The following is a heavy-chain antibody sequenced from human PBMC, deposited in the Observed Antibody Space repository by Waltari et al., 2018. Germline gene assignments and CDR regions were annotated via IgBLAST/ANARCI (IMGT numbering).Heavy chain of an antibody. D-gene: IGHD3-10*01. CDR3: ARGGTMVRGVNTLLYY. J-gene: IGHJ4*02. CDR1: GYTFTSYA. CDR2: INAGNGNT. Sequence: QVQLVQSGAEVKKPGASVKVSCKASGYTFTSYAMHWVRQAPGQRLEWMGWINAGNGNTKYSQKFQGRVTITRDTSASTAYMELSSLRSEDTAVYYCARGGTMVRGVNTLLYYWGQGTLVTVSS. V-gene: IGHV1-3*01.